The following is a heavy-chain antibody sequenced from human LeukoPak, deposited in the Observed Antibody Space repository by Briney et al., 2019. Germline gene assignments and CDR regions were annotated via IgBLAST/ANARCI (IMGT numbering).Heavy chain of an antibody. CDR1: GFTFSSYG. CDR3: ARITYSYASSVS. CDR2: IYSGGST. V-gene: IGHV3-NL1*01. D-gene: IGHD3-22*01. Sequence: GGSLRLSCAASGFTFSSYGIHWVRQAPGKGLEWVAVIYSGGSTYYADSVKGRFTISRDNSKNTLYLQMNSLIAEDTTVDYCARITYSYASSVSWGPGTLVTVSS. J-gene: IGHJ5*02.